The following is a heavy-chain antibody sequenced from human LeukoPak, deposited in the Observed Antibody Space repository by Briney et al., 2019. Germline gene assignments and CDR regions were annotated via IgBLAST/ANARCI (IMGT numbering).Heavy chain of an antibody. Sequence: SETLSLTCTVSGGSISSGSYYWSWIRQPAGKGLEWIGRIYTSGSTNYNPSLKSRVTISVDTSKNQFSLKLSSVTAADTAVYYCARASRAAAIDNWFDPWGQGTLVTVSS. CDR3: ARASRAAAIDNWFDP. CDR2: IYTSGST. V-gene: IGHV4-61*02. D-gene: IGHD2-2*02. J-gene: IGHJ5*02. CDR1: GGSISSGSYY.